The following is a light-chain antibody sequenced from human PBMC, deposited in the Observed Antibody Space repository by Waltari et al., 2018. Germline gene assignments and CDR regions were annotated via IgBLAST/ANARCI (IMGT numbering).Light chain of an antibody. CDR3: HQTYSSPLT. CDR1: QTVTSF. Sequence: DIQMTQSPSSLSESLGDRATIACRASQTVTSFLNWYQQRPGKSPHLLIYAASNLQSGVPSRFSGSGSGTDFTLTISSLQPEDFATYFCHQTYSSPLTFGGGTKVEIK. V-gene: IGKV1-39*01. J-gene: IGKJ4*01. CDR2: AAS.